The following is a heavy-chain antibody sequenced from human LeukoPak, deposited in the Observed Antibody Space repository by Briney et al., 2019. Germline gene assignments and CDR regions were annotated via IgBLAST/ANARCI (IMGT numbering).Heavy chain of an antibody. CDR3: AADVAVAGQRGFDY. CDR2: IYTSGST. Sequence: PSETLSLTCTVSGGSISSHYWSWIRQPAGKGLEWIGRIYTSGSTNYNPSLKSRVTMSVDTSKNQFSLKLSSVTAADTAVYYCAADVAVAGQRGFDYWGQGTLVTVSS. CDR1: GGSISSHY. D-gene: IGHD6-19*01. J-gene: IGHJ4*02. V-gene: IGHV4-4*07.